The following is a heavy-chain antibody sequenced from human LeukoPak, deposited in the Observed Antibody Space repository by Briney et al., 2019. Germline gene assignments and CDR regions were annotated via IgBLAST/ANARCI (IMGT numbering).Heavy chain of an antibody. D-gene: IGHD2-2*01. J-gene: IGHJ5*02. CDR2: IIPIFGTA. CDR3: ARAGGYCSSTSCYLDWFDP. V-gene: IGHV1-69*13. Sequence: SVKVSCKAPGGTFSSYAISWVRQAPGQGLEWMGGIIPIFGTANYAQKFQGRVTITADESTSTAYMELSSLRSEDTAVYYCARAGGYCSSTSCYLDWFDPWGQGTLVTVSS. CDR1: GGTFSSYA.